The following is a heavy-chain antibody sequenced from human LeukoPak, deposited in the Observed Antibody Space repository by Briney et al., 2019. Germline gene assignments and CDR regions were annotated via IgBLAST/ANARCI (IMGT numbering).Heavy chain of an antibody. J-gene: IGHJ4*02. CDR2: IYYGVST. Sequence: SETLSLTSSVSGDSINSNYWSWMRQPPGKGLEWIGYIYYGVSTNYNPSLKSRVSMSVDTSKNQFSLNLSSVTAADTAVYHCARLLAGCPGGRCRAHFDYWGQGTLVTVSS. CDR3: ARLLAGCPGGRCRAHFDY. CDR1: GDSINSNY. D-gene: IGHD2-15*01. V-gene: IGHV4-59*01.